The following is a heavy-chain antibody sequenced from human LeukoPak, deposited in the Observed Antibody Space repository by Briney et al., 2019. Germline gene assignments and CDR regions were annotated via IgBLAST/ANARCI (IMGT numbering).Heavy chain of an antibody. CDR1: GGSVNNNAYC. Sequence: SETLSLTCTVSGGSVNNNAYCWGWVRQPPGKGLEYIGNVYYSGITYYNPSLQSRVTISVDTSNNQFSLKLSSVTAADTAVHYCARSDYSGYFDYWGQGTLVSVSS. D-gene: IGHD4-11*01. CDR2: VYYSGIT. V-gene: IGHV4-39*01. J-gene: IGHJ4*02. CDR3: ARSDYSGYFDY.